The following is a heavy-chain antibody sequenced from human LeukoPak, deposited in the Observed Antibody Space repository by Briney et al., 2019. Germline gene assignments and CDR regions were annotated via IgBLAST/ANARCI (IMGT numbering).Heavy chain of an antibody. D-gene: IGHD3-3*01. V-gene: IGHV3-21*01. CDR1: GFLFSDYT. CDR3: VRDLRFIGGSDWFDP. J-gene: IGHJ5*02. CDR2: VSYSGTYT. Sequence: GGSLRLSCEASGFLFSDYTMNWVRQAPGKGLEWVSSVSYSGTYTFSADSVTGRFTISRDNAKNSLYLQMDNLRVDDSALYYCVRDLRFIGGSDWFDPWGQGTQVIVSS.